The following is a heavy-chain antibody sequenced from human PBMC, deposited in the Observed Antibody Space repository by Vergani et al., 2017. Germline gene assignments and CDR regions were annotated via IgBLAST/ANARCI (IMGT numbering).Heavy chain of an antibody. V-gene: IGHV1-69*02. Sequence: QVQLVQSGAEVKKPGSSVKVSCKASGGTFSSYTISWVRQAPGQGLEWMGRIIPILGIANYAQKFQGIVTITADKSTSTAYMELSSLRSEDTAVYYGARAYYGSGSYYLRGGWFDPWGQGTLVTVSS. CDR2: IIPILGIA. D-gene: IGHD3-10*01. CDR1: GGTFSSYT. J-gene: IGHJ5*02. CDR3: ARAYYGSGSYYLRGGWFDP.